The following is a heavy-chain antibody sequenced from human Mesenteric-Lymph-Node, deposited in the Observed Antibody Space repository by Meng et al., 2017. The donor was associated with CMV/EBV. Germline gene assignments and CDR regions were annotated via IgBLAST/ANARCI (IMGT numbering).Heavy chain of an antibody. CDR2: VKQDGSEK. D-gene: IGHD4-11*01. Sequence: GESLKISCAASGFTFSSYWMSWVRQAPGKGLEWVANVKQDGSEKNYVDSVKGRFTISRDNANSSLFLQMNSLRAEDTAVYYCAKGLGSTVMGSYGMDVWGQGTTVTVSS. CDR1: GFTFSSYW. V-gene: IGHV3-7*01. J-gene: IGHJ6*02. CDR3: AKGLGSTVMGSYGMDV.